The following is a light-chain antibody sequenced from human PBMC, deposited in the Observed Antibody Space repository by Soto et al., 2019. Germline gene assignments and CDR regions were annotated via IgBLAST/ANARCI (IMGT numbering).Light chain of an antibody. CDR3: QQLNSYPRT. Sequence: DLQLTQSPSFLSSSVGDRVTITCRASHDINSYLAWYQQKPGKAPKLLIYAASTLQSAVPSRFSGGGSGTEFTLTISSLQPEAFATYFCQQLNSYPRTFGQGTQVEF. J-gene: IGKJ1*01. CDR1: HDINSY. V-gene: IGKV1-9*01. CDR2: AAS.